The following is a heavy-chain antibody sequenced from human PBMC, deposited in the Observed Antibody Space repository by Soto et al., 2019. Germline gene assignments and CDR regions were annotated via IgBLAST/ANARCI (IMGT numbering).Heavy chain of an antibody. CDR3: ARGRGSGSYPDFDY. CDR2: IIPILGIA. D-gene: IGHD3-10*01. V-gene: IGHV1-69*02. CDR1: GGTFSSYT. Sequence: ASVKVSCKASGGTFSSYTISWVRQAPGQGLEWMGRIIPILGIANYAQKFQGRVTITADKSTSTAYMELSSLRSEDTAVYYCARGRGSGSYPDFDYWGQGTLVTVSS. J-gene: IGHJ4*02.